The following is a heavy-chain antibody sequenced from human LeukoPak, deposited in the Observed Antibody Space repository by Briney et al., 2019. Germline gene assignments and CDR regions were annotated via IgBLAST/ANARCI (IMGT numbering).Heavy chain of an antibody. CDR3: ARLAYRSSSILGFDP. CDR2: IYYGGST. CDR1: GGSISSNNYY. V-gene: IGHV4-39*01. D-gene: IGHD6-6*01. J-gene: IGHJ5*02. Sequence: PSETLSLTCTVSGGSISSNNYYWGWIRQPPGKGLEWIGSIYYGGSTYYNPSLKSRVTISVDTSKNQFSLKLSSVTAADTAVYYCARLAYRSSSILGFDPWGQGTLVTVSS.